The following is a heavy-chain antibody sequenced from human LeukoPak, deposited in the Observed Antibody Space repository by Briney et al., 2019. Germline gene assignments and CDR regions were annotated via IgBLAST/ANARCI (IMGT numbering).Heavy chain of an antibody. V-gene: IGHV3-21*01. CDR3: ARDLWHIARYGHYMDV. Sequence: GGSLRLSCAASGFTFSPYSMCWVRQAPGKGLEWVSYISSSNSYIYYADSVKGRFTISRDNAKKLVYLQMNSLRAEDTAVYYCARDLWHIARYGHYMDVWGKGTTVTISS. CDR2: ISSSNSYI. CDR1: GFTFSPYS. D-gene: IGHD2-21*01. J-gene: IGHJ6*03.